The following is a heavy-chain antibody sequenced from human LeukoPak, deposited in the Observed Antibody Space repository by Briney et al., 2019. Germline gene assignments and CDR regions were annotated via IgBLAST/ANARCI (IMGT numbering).Heavy chain of an antibody. V-gene: IGHV3-21*05. CDR1: GFIFSNHG. J-gene: IGHJ4*02. CDR3: ARRGPYFDY. D-gene: IGHD3-10*01. Sequence: GGSLRLSCTASGFIFSNHGMNWVRQAPGKGLEWISYISSTSTDIYDVDSVKGRFTISRDNAKNSVYLQMNSLRAEDTAIHYCARRGPYFDYWGQGILVTVSS. CDR2: ISSTSTDI.